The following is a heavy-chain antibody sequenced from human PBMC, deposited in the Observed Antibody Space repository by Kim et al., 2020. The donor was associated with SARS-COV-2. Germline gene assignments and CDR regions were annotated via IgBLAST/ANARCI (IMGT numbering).Heavy chain of an antibody. D-gene: IGHD3-9*01. V-gene: IGHV1-46*01. Sequence: AQKFRGRVPMPRDTSTSRVYMELGSLRSEDTAVYYCARGAVLRYFDWFDYWGQGTLVTVSS. CDR3: ARGAVLRYFDWFDY. J-gene: IGHJ4*02.